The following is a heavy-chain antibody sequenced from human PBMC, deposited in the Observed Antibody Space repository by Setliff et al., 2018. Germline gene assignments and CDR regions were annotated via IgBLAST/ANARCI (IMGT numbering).Heavy chain of an antibody. Sequence: GGSLRLSCAASGFTFSTYGLNWVRQAPGKGLEWISYLNNDGTTIYYADSVRGRFTISRDNARDSLYLQMNSLRAEDTAVYYCARGLAYCGGDCFLRTGFDYWGQGTLVTVSS. V-gene: IGHV3-48*04. D-gene: IGHD2-21*02. CDR2: LNNDGTTI. J-gene: IGHJ4*02. CDR1: GFTFSTYG. CDR3: ARGLAYCGGDCFLRTGFDY.